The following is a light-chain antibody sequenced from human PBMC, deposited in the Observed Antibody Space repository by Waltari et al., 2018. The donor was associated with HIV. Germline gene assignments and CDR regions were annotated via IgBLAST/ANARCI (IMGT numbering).Light chain of an antibody. Sequence: QSALTQPASVSGSPGQSITISCTGTSWDIGTYNYVSWYQQHPGTAPKLIIFDVNNRPSGISYRFSGSKSANMASLTISGLQAADEADYYCRSYSRTNTWVFGGGTRLTVL. CDR2: DVN. CDR3: RSYSRTNTWV. CDR1: SWDIGTYNY. J-gene: IGLJ3*02. V-gene: IGLV2-14*03.